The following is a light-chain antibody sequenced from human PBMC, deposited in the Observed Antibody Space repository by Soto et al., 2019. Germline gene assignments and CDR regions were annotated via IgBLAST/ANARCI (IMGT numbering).Light chain of an antibody. CDR1: QTVISRY. CDR3: QQYGSPIT. V-gene: IGKV3-20*01. J-gene: IGKJ5*01. Sequence: EIVLTQSPGTLSLYQGERTTLSCRDSQTVISRYLAWYQKNPGQAPRVLIYGASSRATGIPDRFSGSGSGTDFTLTISRLEPEDFAVDYCQQYGSPITFGQGTGLEIK. CDR2: GAS.